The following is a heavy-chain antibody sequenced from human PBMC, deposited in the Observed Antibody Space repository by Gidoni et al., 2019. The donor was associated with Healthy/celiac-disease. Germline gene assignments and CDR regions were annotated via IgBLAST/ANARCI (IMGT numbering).Heavy chain of an antibody. J-gene: IGHJ6*02. Sequence: QVQLVESGGGVVQPGRSLRLSCAASGFTFSSYGMHWVRQAPGKGLEWVAVIWYDGSNKYYADSVKGRFTISRDNSKNTLYLQMNSLRAEDTAVYYCARVRRDYYYYGMDVWGQGTTVTVSS. CDR3: ARVRRDYYYYGMDV. V-gene: IGHV3-33*01. CDR1: GFTFSSYG. CDR2: IWYDGSNK.